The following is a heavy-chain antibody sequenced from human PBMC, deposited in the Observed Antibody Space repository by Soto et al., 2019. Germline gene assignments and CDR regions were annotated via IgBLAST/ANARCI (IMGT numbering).Heavy chain of an antibody. CDR3: ARHAAYDSVWGESDGSDY. V-gene: IGHV3-30*03. CDR1: GFTFSSYG. D-gene: IGHD3-16*01. Sequence: GGSLRLSCAASGFTFSSYGMHWVRQAPGKGLEWVAVISYDGSNKYYADSVKGRFTISRDNSKNTLYLQMNSLRAEDTAVYYCARHAAYDSVWGESDGSDYWGQGTLVTVSS. CDR2: ISYDGSNK. J-gene: IGHJ4*02.